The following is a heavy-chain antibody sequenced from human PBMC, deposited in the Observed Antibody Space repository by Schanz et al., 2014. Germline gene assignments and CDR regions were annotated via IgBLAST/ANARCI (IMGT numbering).Heavy chain of an antibody. CDR1: GYTSVSYS. Sequence: QVQLVQSGAEVKKPGASVKVSCKASGYTSVSYSMHWVRQAPGQGLEWMGWISAYTNNTNYAQKVQGRVTMTTDTSTGTAYMELRSLRSDDTAVYYCARDGVDAAAGGNYWGQGTLVTVSS. V-gene: IGHV1-18*04. CDR3: ARDGVDAAAGGNY. D-gene: IGHD6-13*01. CDR2: ISAYTNNT. J-gene: IGHJ4*02.